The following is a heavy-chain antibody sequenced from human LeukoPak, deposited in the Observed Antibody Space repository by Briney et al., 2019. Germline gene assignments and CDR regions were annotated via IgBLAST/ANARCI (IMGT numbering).Heavy chain of an antibody. D-gene: IGHD6-19*01. CDR1: GFTFKTYT. CDR3: ASRRSGWPNDAFDI. Sequence: PGGSLRLSCAASGFTFKTYTMHWVRQAPGMGLEWVSSISSSSSYIFYADSVKGRFTISRDNAKNSVFLQMNDLRAGDTALYYCASRRSGWPNDAFDIWGQGTMVIVTS. J-gene: IGHJ3*02. V-gene: IGHV3-21*04. CDR2: ISSSSSYI.